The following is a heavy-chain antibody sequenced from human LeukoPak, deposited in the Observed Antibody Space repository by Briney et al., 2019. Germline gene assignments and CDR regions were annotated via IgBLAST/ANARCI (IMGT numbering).Heavy chain of an antibody. V-gene: IGHV3-21*01. CDR3: ATLWFGEPRRSLFHVDV. Sequence: GGSLRLSCTASGFTFDDYAMHWVRQAPGKGLEWVSSISSSSSYIYYADSVKGRFTISRDNAKNSLYLQMNSLRAEDTAVYYCATLWFGEPRRSLFHVDVWGKGTTVTISS. CDR1: GFTFDDYA. D-gene: IGHD3-10*01. J-gene: IGHJ6*04. CDR2: ISSSSSYI.